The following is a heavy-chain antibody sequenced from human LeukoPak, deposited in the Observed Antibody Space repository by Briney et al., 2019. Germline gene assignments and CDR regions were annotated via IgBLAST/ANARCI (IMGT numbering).Heavy chain of an antibody. Sequence: SETLSLTCTVSGCSISSNSYYWGRMRQPTGKGLEWIGSINYSGSIYHNSSHNSRTTISVDTTKNQFSLKMSSVSAADTAVYCCARNSVPTRIVGATRYFDYWGQGTLVTVSS. D-gene: IGHD1-26*01. J-gene: IGHJ4*02. CDR1: GCSISSNSYY. CDR3: ARNSVPTRIVGATRYFDY. V-gene: IGHV4-39*01. CDR2: INYSGSI.